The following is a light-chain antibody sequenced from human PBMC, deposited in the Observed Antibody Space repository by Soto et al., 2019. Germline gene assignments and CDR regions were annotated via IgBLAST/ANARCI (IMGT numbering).Light chain of an antibody. V-gene: IGKV1-27*01. Sequence: DIQMTQSPSSLSASVGDRVTITCRASQGISNYLAWYQQKPGTVPKLLISAASTLQTGVPSRFSGGGSVTDFTLTISSLQPEDVATYYCQKYNSAPWTFGQGTKVDIK. J-gene: IGKJ1*01. CDR2: AAS. CDR1: QGISNY. CDR3: QKYNSAPWT.